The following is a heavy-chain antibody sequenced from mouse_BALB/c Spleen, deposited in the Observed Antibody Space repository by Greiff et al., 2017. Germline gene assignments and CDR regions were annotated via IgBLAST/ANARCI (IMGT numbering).Heavy chain of an antibody. CDR3: ARRITTGYFDY. J-gene: IGHJ2*01. D-gene: IGHD1-1*01. Sequence: DVKLVESGGGLVKPGGSLKLSCAASGFTFSSYAMSWVRQTPEKRLEWVASISSGGSTYYPDSVKGRFTISRDNARNILYLQMSSLRSEYTAMYYCARRITTGYFDYWGQGTTLTVSS. CDR2: ISSGGST. V-gene: IGHV5-6-5*01. CDR1: GFTFSSYA.